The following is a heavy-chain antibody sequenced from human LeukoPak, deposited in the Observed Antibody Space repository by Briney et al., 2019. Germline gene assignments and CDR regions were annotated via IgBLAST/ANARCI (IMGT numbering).Heavy chain of an antibody. J-gene: IGHJ4*02. V-gene: IGHV4-59*01. Sequence: SSETLSLTCTVSGRSISSYYWSWIRQSPGKGLEWIGHIYHSGSTNYNPSPKSRVTMSVDRSKNQFSLKLSSVTAADTALYYCARKGDRGSAGFFDYWGQGTLVTVSS. CDR1: GRSISSYY. CDR2: IYHSGST. CDR3: ARKGDRGSAGFFDY. D-gene: IGHD1-26*01.